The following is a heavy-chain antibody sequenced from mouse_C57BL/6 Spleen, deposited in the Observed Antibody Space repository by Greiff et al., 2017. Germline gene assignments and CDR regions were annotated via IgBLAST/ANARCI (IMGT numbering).Heavy chain of an antibody. Sequence: VQLQQPGTELVKPGASVKLSCKASGYTFTSYWMHWVKQRPGQGLEWIGNINPSNGGTNYNEKFKSKATLTVDKSSSTAYMQLSSLTSEDSAVYYCARIPIYYDYDRGFAYWGQGTLVTVSA. CDR1: GYTFTSYW. J-gene: IGHJ3*01. V-gene: IGHV1-53*01. CDR3: ARIPIYYDYDRGFAY. D-gene: IGHD2-4*01. CDR2: INPSNGGT.